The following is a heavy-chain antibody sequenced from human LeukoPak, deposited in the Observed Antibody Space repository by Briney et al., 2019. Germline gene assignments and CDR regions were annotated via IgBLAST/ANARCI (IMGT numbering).Heavy chain of an antibody. CDR2: IYYSGST. D-gene: IGHD6-13*01. J-gene: IGHJ6*03. Sequence: ASETLSLTCTVSGGSISSSSYYWGWIRQPPGKGLEWIGSIYYSGSTYYNPSLKSRVTISVDTSKNQFSLKLTSVTAADTAVYYCARGHHGTAAGRYYYYYYMDVWGKGTTVTVSS. V-gene: IGHV4-39*01. CDR3: ARGHHGTAAGRYYYYYYMDV. CDR1: GGSISSSSYY.